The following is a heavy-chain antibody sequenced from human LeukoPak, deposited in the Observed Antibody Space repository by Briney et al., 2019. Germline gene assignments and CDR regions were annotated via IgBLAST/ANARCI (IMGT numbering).Heavy chain of an antibody. D-gene: IGHD3-16*01. CDR2: ITGSGGNG. V-gene: IGHV3-23*01. CDR3: AKDDNYIRFLS. CDR1: GFTFSSHG. Sequence: GGSLRLSCAASGFTFSSHGMNWGRQAPGKGLEWVSGITGSGGNGYYADSVKGRFTISRDNSKNTLYLQMNSLRAEDTAVYYCAKDDNYIRFLSWGQGTLVTVSS. J-gene: IGHJ5*02.